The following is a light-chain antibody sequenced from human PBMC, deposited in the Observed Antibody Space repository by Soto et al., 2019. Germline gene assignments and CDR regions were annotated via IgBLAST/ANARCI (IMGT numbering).Light chain of an antibody. CDR1: SSDVGGYKY. CDR3: CSYAGSFTWV. CDR2: DVS. Sequence: QSALTQPRSVSESPRQSVTISCSGTSSDVGGYKYVSWYQQHPGKAPKLMIYDVSKRPSGVPDRFSGSKSGSTASLTISGLQAEDEADYYCCSYAGSFTWVFGGGTKLTVL. J-gene: IGLJ3*02. V-gene: IGLV2-11*01.